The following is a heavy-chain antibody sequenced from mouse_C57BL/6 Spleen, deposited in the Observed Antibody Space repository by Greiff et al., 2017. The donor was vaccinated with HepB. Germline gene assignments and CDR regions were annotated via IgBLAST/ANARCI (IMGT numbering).Heavy chain of an antibody. D-gene: IGHD1-1*01. CDR3: ARGGITTIVASGFAY. J-gene: IGHJ3*01. CDR1: GFAFSSYW. V-gene: IGHV1-82*01. Sequence: VKLQESGPELVKPGASVKISCKASGFAFSSYWMNWVKQRPGKGLEWIGRIYPGDGDTNYNGKFKGKATRTADTSSSTAYMQLSSLTSEDSAVYIAARGGITTIVASGFAYWGQGTLVTVSA. CDR2: IYPGDGDT.